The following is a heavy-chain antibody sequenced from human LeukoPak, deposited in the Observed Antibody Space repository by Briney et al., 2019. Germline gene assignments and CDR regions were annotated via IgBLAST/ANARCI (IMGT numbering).Heavy chain of an antibody. CDR3: ARDRTTIFGVVLDY. CDR2: IKQDGSEK. J-gene: IGHJ4*02. CDR1: EFSVGSNY. Sequence: GGSLRLSCAASEFSVGSNYMSWVRQAPGKGLEWVANIKQDGSEKYYVDSVKGRFTISRDNAKKSLYLQINSLRAEDTAVYYCARDRTTIFGVVLDYWGQGTLVTVSS. V-gene: IGHV3-7*01. D-gene: IGHD3-3*01.